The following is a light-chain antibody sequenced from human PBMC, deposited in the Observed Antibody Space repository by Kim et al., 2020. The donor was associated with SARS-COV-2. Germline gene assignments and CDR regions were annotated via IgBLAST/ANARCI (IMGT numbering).Light chain of an antibody. CDR1: NSDVGGYNY. V-gene: IGLV2-11*01. CDR2: DVS. CDR3: CSYAGTYTFV. J-gene: IGLJ1*01. Sequence: GQSVTISCTGTNSDVGGYNYVSWYQHHPGKAPKLIISDVSKRPSGVPDRFSASKSGNPASLTVSGLQAEDEADYYCCSYAGTYTFVFGTGTKVTVL.